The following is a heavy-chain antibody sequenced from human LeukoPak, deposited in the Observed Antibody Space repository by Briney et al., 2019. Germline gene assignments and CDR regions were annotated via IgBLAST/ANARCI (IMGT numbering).Heavy chain of an antibody. V-gene: IGHV1-46*01. CDR1: GYTFTSYY. D-gene: IGHD5-18*01. J-gene: IGHJ4*02. CDR3: ARDRGIQLWILDY. Sequence: ASVKVSCKASGYTFTSYYMHWVRQAPGQGLEWMGIINPSGGSTSYAQKFQGRVTVTRDMSTSTVYMELSSLRSEDTAVYYCARDRGIQLWILDYWGQGTLVTVSS. CDR2: INPSGGST.